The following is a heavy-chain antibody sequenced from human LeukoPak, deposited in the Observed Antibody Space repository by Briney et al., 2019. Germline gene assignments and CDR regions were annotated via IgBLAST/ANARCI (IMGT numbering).Heavy chain of an antibody. D-gene: IGHD3-3*01. CDR1: GGTFSSYA. V-gene: IGHV1-69*06. CDR3: ARVRSLITIFGVVMARNWFDP. CDR2: IIPIFGTA. Sequence: ASVKVSCKASGGTFSSYAISWARQAPGQGLEWMGGIIPIFGTANYAQKFQGRVTITADKSTSTAYMELSSLRSEDTAVYYCARVRSLITIFGVVMARNWFDPWGQGTLVTVSS. J-gene: IGHJ5*02.